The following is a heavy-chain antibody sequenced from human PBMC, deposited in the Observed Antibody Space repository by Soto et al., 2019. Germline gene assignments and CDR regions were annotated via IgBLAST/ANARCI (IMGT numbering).Heavy chain of an antibody. CDR3: ARHPPRDYDFWSGYRGMDV. V-gene: IGHV5-51*01. CDR2: IYPGDSDT. D-gene: IGHD3-3*01. Sequence: GESLKISCKGSGYSFTSYWSGWVRQMPGKGLEWMGIIYPGDSDTRYSPSFQGQVTISADKSISTAYLQWSSLKASDTAMYYCARHPPRDYDFWSGYRGMDVWGQGTTVTVSS. J-gene: IGHJ6*02. CDR1: GYSFTSYW.